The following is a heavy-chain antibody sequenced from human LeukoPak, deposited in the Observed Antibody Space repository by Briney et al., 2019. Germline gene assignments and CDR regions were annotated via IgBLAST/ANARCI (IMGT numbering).Heavy chain of an antibody. D-gene: IGHD1-26*01. Sequence: SETLSLTCIVSGGSISSTSYYWGWLRQPPGKGLEWIGCIYYSGTTYYNPSLKSRVAMSVDTSKNHFSLKVNSGTAADTAVYYCARRVVGLIDRWGQGTLVTVSS. V-gene: IGHV4-39*02. CDR2: IYYSGTT. J-gene: IGHJ5*02. CDR3: ARRVVGLIDR. CDR1: GGSISSTSYY.